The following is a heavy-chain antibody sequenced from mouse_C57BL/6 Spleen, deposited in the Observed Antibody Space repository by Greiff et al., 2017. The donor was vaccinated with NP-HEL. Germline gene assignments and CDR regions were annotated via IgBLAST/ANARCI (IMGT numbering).Heavy chain of an antibody. Sequence: VQLQQSGPELVKPGASVKISCKASGYSFTDYNMNWVKQSNGKSLEWIGVINPNYGTTSYNQKFKGKATLTVDQSSSTAYMQLNSLTSEDSAVYYCASAYYSNYEFYAMDHWGKGTSVTVSS. CDR2: INPNYGTT. CDR3: ASAYYSNYEFYAMDH. V-gene: IGHV1-39*01. D-gene: IGHD2-5*01. J-gene: IGHJ4*01. CDR1: GYSFTDYN.